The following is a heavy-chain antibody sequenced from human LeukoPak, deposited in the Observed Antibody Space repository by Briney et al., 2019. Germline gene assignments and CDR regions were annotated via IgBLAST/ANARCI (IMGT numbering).Heavy chain of an antibody. CDR1: GLTVSSNY. V-gene: IGHV3-53*05. J-gene: IGHJ4*02. Sequence: GGSLRLSCAASGLTVSSNYISWVRQAPGKGLEWVAAIYGGAGTFYADSVKGRFTISRGNSKNTLHLQMNSLRAEDTAVYYCARALLGYSKSWYYFDYWGQGTLVSVSS. CDR2: IYGGAGT. CDR3: ARALLGYSKSWYYFDY. D-gene: IGHD6-13*01.